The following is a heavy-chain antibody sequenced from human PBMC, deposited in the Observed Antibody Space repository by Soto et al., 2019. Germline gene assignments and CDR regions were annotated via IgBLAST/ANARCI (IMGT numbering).Heavy chain of an antibody. D-gene: IGHD1-1*01. CDR2: IYYSGST. CDR1: GGSISSGDYY. Sequence: SETLSLTCTVSGGSISSGDYYWSWIRQPPGKGLEWIGYIYYSGSTYYNPSLKSRVTISVDTSKNQFSLKLSSVTAADTAVYYCATAPALNWNDENWFDPWGQGTLVTVSS. V-gene: IGHV4-30-4*01. J-gene: IGHJ5*02. CDR3: ATAPALNWNDENWFDP.